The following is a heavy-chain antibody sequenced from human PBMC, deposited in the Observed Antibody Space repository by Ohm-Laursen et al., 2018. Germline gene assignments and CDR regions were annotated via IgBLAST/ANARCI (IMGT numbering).Heavy chain of an antibody. D-gene: IGHD6-6*01. CDR2: ISETGSHI. CDR1: GFTFSSYD. Sequence: SLRLSCAASGFTFSSYDMNWVRQAPGKGLEWISYISETGSHIYDADPIRGRFTVARDNAKNLLYLQLNSLRVEDTAVYYCARDSSRRAREGGMDVWGQGTMVTVSS. J-gene: IGHJ6*02. V-gene: IGHV3-21*01. CDR3: ARDSSRRAREGGMDV.